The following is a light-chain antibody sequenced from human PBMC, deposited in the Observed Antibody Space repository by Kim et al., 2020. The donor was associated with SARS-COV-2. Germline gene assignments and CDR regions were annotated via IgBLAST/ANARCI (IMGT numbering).Light chain of an antibody. V-gene: IGKV3-20*01. CDR3: QQYTTSPPAYT. J-gene: IGKJ2*01. Sequence: PGERATPSCRASQSISSVFLAWYQQRSGQPPRLRMFGASNRAAGIPDRFSGGGSGTDFTLTITRLEPADSAVYYCQQYTTSPPAYTFGQGTKLEI. CDR1: QSISSVF. CDR2: GAS.